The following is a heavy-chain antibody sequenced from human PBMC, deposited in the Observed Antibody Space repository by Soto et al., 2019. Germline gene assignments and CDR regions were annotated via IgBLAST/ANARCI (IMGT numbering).Heavy chain of an antibody. CDR3: AGDRGGNPFDY. D-gene: IGHD3-10*01. J-gene: IGHJ4*02. CDR2: IFHSGST. V-gene: IGHV4-4*02. CDR1: GGSISSGNW. Sequence: QVQLQESGPGLVKPSGTLSLTCAVSGGSISSGNWWHLVRQPPGKGLEWIGEIFHSGSTHYSPSLKSRITNSEDTAKTQSSLNLSSVPGPDTAVDYCAGDRGGNPFDYWGQGTPATVSS.